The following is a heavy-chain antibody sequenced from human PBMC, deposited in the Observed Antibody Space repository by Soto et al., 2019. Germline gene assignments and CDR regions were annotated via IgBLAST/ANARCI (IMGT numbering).Heavy chain of an antibody. Sequence: HITLKESGPTLVNPTQTLTLTCTFSGFSLSTSGVGVGCILQPPGKALEWLALIYWDDDKRYSPSLKRRLTITKDTSKNQVVITMTNMDPVDTATYYCAHRPSSRYNWNYDWFDPWGQGTLVTVSS. J-gene: IGHJ5*02. CDR1: GFSLSTSGVG. CDR3: AHRPSSRYNWNYDWFDP. CDR2: IYWDDDK. V-gene: IGHV2-5*02. D-gene: IGHD1-7*01.